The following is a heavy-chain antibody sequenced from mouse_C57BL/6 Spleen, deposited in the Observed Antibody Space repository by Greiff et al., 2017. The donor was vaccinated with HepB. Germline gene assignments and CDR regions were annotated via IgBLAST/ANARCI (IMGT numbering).Heavy chain of an antibody. Sequence: VQLQQSGAELVRPGASVKLSCKASGYTFTDYYINWVKQRPGQGLEWIARIYPGSGNTYYNEKFKGKATLTAEKSSSTAYMQLSSLTSEDSAVYFCAREASYDYYFDYWGQGTTLTVSS. J-gene: IGHJ2*01. CDR3: AREASYDYYFDY. CDR1: GYTFTDYY. V-gene: IGHV1-76*01. D-gene: IGHD2-4*01. CDR2: IYPGSGNT.